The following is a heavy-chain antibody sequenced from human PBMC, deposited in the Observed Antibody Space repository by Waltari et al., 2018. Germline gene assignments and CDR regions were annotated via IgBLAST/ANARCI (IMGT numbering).Heavy chain of an antibody. D-gene: IGHD3-22*01. CDR3: ARDGDSSGYYYLDY. CDR2: IIPIFGTA. J-gene: IGHJ4*02. CDR1: GGTFSSSA. V-gene: IGHV1-69*01. Sequence: QVQLVQSGAEVKKPGSSVKVSGKASGGTFSSSAISWLRKAPGQGLEWMGGIIPIFGTANYAQKVQGRVTITADESTSTAYMELSSLRSEDTAVYYCARDGDSSGYYYLDYWGQGTLVTVSS.